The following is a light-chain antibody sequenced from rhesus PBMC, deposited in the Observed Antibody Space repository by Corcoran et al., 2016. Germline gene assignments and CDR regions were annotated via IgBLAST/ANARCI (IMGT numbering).Light chain of an antibody. Sequence: ETVVTQSPATLSLSPGESATLSCRARQSVGSNLAWYQQKPGQDPKLLIYDAASRATGIPDRFSGMGSGTEFTLTISSLEHVDVRVYYFQQYNNWNSFGQVTKVEIK. CDR2: DAA. V-gene: IGKV3-24*04. CDR3: QQYNNWNS. J-gene: IGKJ2*01. CDR1: QSVGSN.